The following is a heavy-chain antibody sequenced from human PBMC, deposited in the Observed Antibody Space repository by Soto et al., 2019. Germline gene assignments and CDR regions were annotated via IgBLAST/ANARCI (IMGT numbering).Heavy chain of an antibody. CDR1: GYTFTSYY. D-gene: IGHD3-16*01. CDR3: AIAEAGFGYFDY. CDR2: INPSGGST. J-gene: IGHJ4*02. V-gene: IGHV1-46*01. Sequence: ASVKVSCKASGYTFTSYYMHWVRQAPGQGLEWMGIINPSGGSTSYAQKFQGRVTMTRDTSTSTVYMELSSLRSEDTAVYYCAIAEAGFGYFDYWGQGTLVTVSS.